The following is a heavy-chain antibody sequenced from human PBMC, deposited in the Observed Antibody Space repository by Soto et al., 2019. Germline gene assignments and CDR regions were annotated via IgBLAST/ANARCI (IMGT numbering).Heavy chain of an antibody. Sequence: GGSLRLSCAASGFTFSSYAMSWVRQAPGKGPEWVSAISGSGGSTYYADSVKGRFTISRDNSKNTLYLQMNSLRAEDTAVYYCARSTTKNYFDYWGQGTLVTVSS. CDR1: GFTFSSYA. CDR2: ISGSGGST. V-gene: IGHV3-23*01. D-gene: IGHD4-17*01. CDR3: ARSTTKNYFDY. J-gene: IGHJ4*02.